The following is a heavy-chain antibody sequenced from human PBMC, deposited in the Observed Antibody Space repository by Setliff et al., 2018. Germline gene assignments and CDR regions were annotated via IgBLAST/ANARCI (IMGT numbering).Heavy chain of an antibody. Sequence: HPGGSLRLSCAASGFTFRTYSMSWVRQAPGKGLEWVSAISGDGSRAYYADSVKDRFFISRDNSKNTLFLQMGSLRGEDKAVYYCARGGAFSYGYPLHHWGQGTLVTVSS. CDR3: ARGGAFSYGYPLHH. CDR1: GFTFRTYS. CDR2: ISGDGSRA. J-gene: IGHJ5*02. D-gene: IGHD5-18*01. V-gene: IGHV3-64*02.